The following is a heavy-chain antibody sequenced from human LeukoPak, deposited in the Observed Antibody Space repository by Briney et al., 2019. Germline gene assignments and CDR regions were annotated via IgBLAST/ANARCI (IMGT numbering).Heavy chain of an antibody. CDR2: ISYDGSNK. CDR3: ARASVRPSVYYFDY. V-gene: IGHV3-30-3*01. Sequence: PGRSLRLSCAASGFTFSSYAMHWVRQAPGKGLEWVAVISYDGSNKYYADSVKGRFTISRDNSKNTLYLQMNSLRAEDTAVYYCARASVRPSVYYFDYWGQGTLVTVSS. J-gene: IGHJ4*02. D-gene: IGHD1-14*01. CDR1: GFTFSSYA.